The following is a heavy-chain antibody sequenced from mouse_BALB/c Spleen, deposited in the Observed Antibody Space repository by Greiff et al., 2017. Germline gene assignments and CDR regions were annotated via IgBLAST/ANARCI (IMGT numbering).Heavy chain of an antibody. Sequence: EVHLVESGPGLVKPSQSLSLTCTVTGYSITSDYAWNWIRQFPGNKLEWMGYISYSGSTSYNPSLKSRISITRDTSKNQFFLQLNSVTTEDTATYYCARGTGNWYFDVWGAGTTVTVSS. CDR2: ISYSGST. CDR3: ARGTGNWYFDV. D-gene: IGHD4-1*01. CDR1: GYSITSDYA. V-gene: IGHV3-2*02. J-gene: IGHJ1*01.